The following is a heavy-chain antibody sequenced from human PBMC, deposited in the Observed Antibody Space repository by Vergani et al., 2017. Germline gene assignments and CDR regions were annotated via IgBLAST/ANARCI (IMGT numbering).Heavy chain of an antibody. V-gene: IGHV4-31*03. CDR1: GSSISSGGYY. D-gene: IGHD1-1*01. Sequence: QVQLQESGPGLVKPSQTLSLTCTVSGSSISSGGYYWSWIRQHPGKGLEWIGYIYYSGSTYYNPSLKSRVTISVDTSKNQLSLKLSSVTAADTAVYYCARSGNWNSYWYFDLWGRGTLVTVSS. CDR2: IYYSGST. J-gene: IGHJ2*01. CDR3: ARSGNWNSYWYFDL.